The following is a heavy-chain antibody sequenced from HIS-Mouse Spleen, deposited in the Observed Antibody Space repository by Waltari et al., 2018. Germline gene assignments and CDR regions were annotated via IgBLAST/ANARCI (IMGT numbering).Heavy chain of an antibody. CDR3: ARVTYYYDSSGPDAFDI. Sequence: EVQLVESGGGLVQPGGSLRLSCAASGFTFSDHYMDWVRQAPGKGREWVGRTRNKANSYTTEYAASVKGRFTISRDDSKNSLYLQMNSLKTEDTAVYYCARVTYYYDSSGPDAFDIWGQGTMVTVSS. D-gene: IGHD3-22*01. CDR2: TRNKANSYTT. V-gene: IGHV3-72*01. J-gene: IGHJ3*02. CDR1: GFTFSDHY.